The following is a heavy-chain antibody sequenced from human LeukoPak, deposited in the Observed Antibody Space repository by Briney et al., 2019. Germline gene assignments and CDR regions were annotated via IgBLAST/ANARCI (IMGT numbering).Heavy chain of an antibody. Sequence: GGSLRLSCAASGFTVSSNYMSWVRQAPGKGLEWVSVIYSGGSTYYADSVKGGFTISRDNSKNTLYLQMNSLRAEDTAVYYCARGQAFRDYVWGSPYYFDYWGQGTLVTVSS. CDR1: GFTVSSNY. CDR3: ARGQAFRDYVWGSPYYFDY. D-gene: IGHD3-16*01. J-gene: IGHJ4*02. CDR2: IYSGGST. V-gene: IGHV3-66*01.